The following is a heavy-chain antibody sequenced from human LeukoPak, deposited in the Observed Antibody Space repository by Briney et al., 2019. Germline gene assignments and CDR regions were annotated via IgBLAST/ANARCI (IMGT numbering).Heavy chain of an antibody. CDR3: AKDMDCSSINCHSTNYFDY. CDR1: GFTFNNYG. CDR2: ISYDGSNE. Sequence: GGSLRLSCVASGFTFNNYGMHWVRQAPGKGLEWVAVISYDGSNEYYGDSVKGRFIISRENSENTLYLQMNSLGAEDTAVYYCAKDMDCSSINCHSTNYFDYWGQGTPVTVSS. J-gene: IGHJ4*02. D-gene: IGHD2-2*01. V-gene: IGHV3-30*18.